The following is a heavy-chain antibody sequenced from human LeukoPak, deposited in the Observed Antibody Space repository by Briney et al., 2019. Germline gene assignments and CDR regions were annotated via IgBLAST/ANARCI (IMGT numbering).Heavy chain of an antibody. D-gene: IGHD3-16*01. CDR1: GFTFSSYG. Sequence: GGSLRLSCAASGFTFSSYGMHWVRQAPGKGLEWVAVIRYDGSNKYYADSVKGRFTISRDNTKNTLYLQMSSLRAEDTAVYYCARSNNGGWGYCDYWGQGSLVTVSS. CDR2: IRYDGSNK. CDR3: ARSNNGGWGYCDY. V-gene: IGHV3-33*01. J-gene: IGHJ4*02.